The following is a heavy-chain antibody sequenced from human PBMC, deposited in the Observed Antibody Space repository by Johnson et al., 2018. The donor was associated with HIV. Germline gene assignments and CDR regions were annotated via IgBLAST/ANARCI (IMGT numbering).Heavy chain of an antibody. Sequence: EVQLVESGGGLIQPGGSLRLSCAASGFTVSSNYMSWVRQAPGKGLEWVGRIKSKTDGGTTDYAATVKGRFTISRDDSKKTLYLQMNSLKTEDTAVYYCRCGRRVLGPHTRVRQTDAFDIWGQGTMVTVSS. V-gene: IGHV3-15*01. CDR1: GFTVSSNY. D-gene: IGHD2-15*01. J-gene: IGHJ3*02. CDR3: RCGRRVLGPHTRVRQTDAFDI. CDR2: IKSKTDGGTT.